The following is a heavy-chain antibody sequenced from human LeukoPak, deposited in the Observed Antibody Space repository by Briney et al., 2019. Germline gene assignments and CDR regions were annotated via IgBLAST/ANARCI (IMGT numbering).Heavy chain of an antibody. Sequence: PGGSLRLSCAASGFTVSSNYMSWDRQAPGKGLEWVTFIRYDGSNRNYADSVKGRFTISRDNSKNTLYLQMNSLRAEDTAVYYCAKASSNYDFWSGFDYWGQGTLVTVSS. CDR1: GFTVSSNY. D-gene: IGHD3-3*01. J-gene: IGHJ4*02. CDR3: AKASSNYDFWSGFDY. V-gene: IGHV3-30*02. CDR2: IRYDGSNR.